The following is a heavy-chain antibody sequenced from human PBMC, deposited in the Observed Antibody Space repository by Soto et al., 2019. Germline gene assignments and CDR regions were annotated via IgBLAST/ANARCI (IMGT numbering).Heavy chain of an antibody. CDR2: IYHSGST. CDR1: GYSISSGYY. V-gene: IGHV4-38-2*01. Sequence: PSETLSLTCAVSGYSISSGYYWGWIRQPPGKGLEWIGSIYHSGSTYYNPSLKSRVTISVDTSKNQFSLKLSSVTAADTAVYYCARGYHDYDFWSGYYISFHQANWFDPWGQGTLVTVSS. J-gene: IGHJ5*02. CDR3: ARGYHDYDFWSGYYISFHQANWFDP. D-gene: IGHD3-3*01.